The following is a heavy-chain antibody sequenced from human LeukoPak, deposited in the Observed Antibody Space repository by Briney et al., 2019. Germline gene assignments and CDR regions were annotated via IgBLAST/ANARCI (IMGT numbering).Heavy chain of an antibody. CDR2: ISGSGTI. CDR3: ARDSGTTGEVKFDP. CDR1: GGSFSGYY. V-gene: IGHV4-4*07. D-gene: IGHD3-10*01. J-gene: IGHJ5*02. Sequence: SETLSLTCAVYGGSFSGYYWSWIRQPAGKGLEWIGRISGSGTITYNPALQSRLTISIDTSKNQFSLKLMSVTAADTAVYYCARDSGTTGEVKFDPWGQGTLVTVSS.